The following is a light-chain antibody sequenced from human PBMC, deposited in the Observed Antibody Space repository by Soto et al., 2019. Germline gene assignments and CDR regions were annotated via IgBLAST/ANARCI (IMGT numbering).Light chain of an antibody. CDR3: CSYAGSSFYV. CDR1: SSDVGSYNL. J-gene: IGLJ1*01. V-gene: IGLV2-23*02. Sequence: QSALTQPASVSGSPGQSITISCTGTSSDVGSYNLVSWYQQHPGKAPKLMIYEVSKRPSGVSNRFSGSESGNTASLTISGLQAEDEADYYCCSYAGSSFYVFGTGTKVTVL. CDR2: EVS.